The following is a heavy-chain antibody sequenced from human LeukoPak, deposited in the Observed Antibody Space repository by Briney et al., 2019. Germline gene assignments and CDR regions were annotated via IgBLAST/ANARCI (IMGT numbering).Heavy chain of an antibody. Sequence: SETLSLTCTVSGGSISSHYWSWIRQPPGKGLEWIGYIYCSGSTNYNPSLKSRVTISVDTSKNQFSLKLSSVTAADTAVYYCARGYPYGNWFDPWGQGTLVTVSS. CDR3: ARGYPYGNWFDP. CDR1: GGSISSHY. D-gene: IGHD3-22*01. CDR2: IYCSGST. J-gene: IGHJ5*02. V-gene: IGHV4-59*11.